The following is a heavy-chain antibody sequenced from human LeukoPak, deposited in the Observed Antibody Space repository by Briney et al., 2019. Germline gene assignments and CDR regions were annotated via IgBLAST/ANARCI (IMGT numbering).Heavy chain of an antibody. Sequence: GGSLRLSCAASGFIFSDYYMSWIRQAPGKAMEWLSYISSSGRYSTYADSVKVRFTISRDSAKNSLYLQMNSLRAEDTAVYYCAREHYYGAGSYRYLFVDSWGQGTLVTVSS. CDR1: GFIFSDYY. J-gene: IGHJ4*02. CDR3: AREHYYGAGSYRYLFVDS. CDR2: ISSSGRYS. V-gene: IGHV3-11*05. D-gene: IGHD3-10*01.